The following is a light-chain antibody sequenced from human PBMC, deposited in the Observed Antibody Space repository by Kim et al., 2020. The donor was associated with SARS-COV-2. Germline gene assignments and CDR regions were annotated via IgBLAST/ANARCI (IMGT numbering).Light chain of an antibody. J-gene: IGLJ3*02. CDR1: SSDVGGYNY. CDR2: DFS. Sequence: GQSITISCTGTSSDVGGYNYVSWYQQHPGKAPNLMINDFSNRPAGVSNRFSGSKSGNTASLTSSGLQAEDEADYYCSSDTSSSTRVFGGGTQLTVL. V-gene: IGLV2-14*03. CDR3: SSDTSSSTRV.